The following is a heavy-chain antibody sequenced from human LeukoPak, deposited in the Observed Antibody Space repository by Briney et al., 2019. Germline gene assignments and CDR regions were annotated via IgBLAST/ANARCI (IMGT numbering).Heavy chain of an antibody. CDR3: ARTAMVRVVIMVPGWFDP. CDR2: IYYSGST. J-gene: IGHJ5*02. Sequence: PSETLSLTCTVSGGSVSSGSYYWSWIWQPPGKGLEGIGYIYYSGSTNYNPSLKSRVTISVDTSKNQFSLKLRSVTAADTAVYYCARTAMVRVVIMVPGWFDPWGQGTLVTVSS. V-gene: IGHV4-61*01. CDR1: GGSVSSGSYY. D-gene: IGHD3-10*01.